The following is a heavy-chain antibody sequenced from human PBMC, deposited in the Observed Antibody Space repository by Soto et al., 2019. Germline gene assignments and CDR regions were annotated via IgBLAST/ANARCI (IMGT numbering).Heavy chain of an antibody. CDR3: ARGPSITMVRGVIISPGFDY. Sequence: GGSLRLSCAASGFTFSSYWMSWVRQAPGKGLEWVANIKQDGSEKYYVDSVKGRFTISRDNAKNSLYLQMNSLRAEDTAVYYCARGPSITMVRGVIISPGFDYWGQGTLVTVSS. CDR2: IKQDGSEK. D-gene: IGHD3-10*01. V-gene: IGHV3-7*01. CDR1: GFTFSSYW. J-gene: IGHJ4*02.